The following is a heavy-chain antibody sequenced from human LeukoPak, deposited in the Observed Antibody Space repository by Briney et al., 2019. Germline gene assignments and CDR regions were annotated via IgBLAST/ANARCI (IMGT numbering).Heavy chain of an antibody. CDR3: ARGNDYGSNNWFDP. J-gene: IGHJ5*02. CDR2: IYYSGST. V-gene: IGHV4-59*01. D-gene: IGHD4-17*01. CDR1: GGSISSYY. Sequence: PSETLSLTCTVSGGSISSYYWSWIRQPPGKGLEWIGYIYYSGSTNYNPSLKSRVTISVDTSKNQFSLKLSSVTAADTAVYYCARGNDYGSNNWFDPWGQGTLVTVSS.